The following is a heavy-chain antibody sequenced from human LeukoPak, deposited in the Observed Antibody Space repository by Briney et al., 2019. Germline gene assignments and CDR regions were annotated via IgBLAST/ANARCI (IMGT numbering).Heavy chain of an antibody. CDR3: AIVGQQEMMRGVVSGDY. D-gene: IGHD6-13*01. CDR2: INSDGRST. Sequence: GGSLRLSCAASGFNFDDYGMTWVRQAPGKGLVWVSRINSDGRSTGYADSVKGRFTISRDNAKNTVYLQMSSLRAEDTAWYYCAIVGQQEMMRGVVSGDYWGPGTLVTVSS. V-gene: IGHV3-74*01. CDR1: GFNFDDYG. J-gene: IGHJ4*02.